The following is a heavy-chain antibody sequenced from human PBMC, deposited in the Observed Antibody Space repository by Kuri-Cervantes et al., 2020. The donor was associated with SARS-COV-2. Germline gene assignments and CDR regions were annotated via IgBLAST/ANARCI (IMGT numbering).Heavy chain of an antibody. Sequence: GGSLRLSCAASGFTFSSYEMNWVRQAPGKGLEWVSYISTSGSLIYYADSVKGRFTISRDNAKNSLYLQMNSLRGEDTAVYYCARGGVRNRGDDAFDIWGQGTMVTVSS. CDR3: ARGGVRNRGDDAFDI. D-gene: IGHD1-14*01. CDR1: GFTFSSYE. V-gene: IGHV3-48*03. CDR2: ISTSGSLI. J-gene: IGHJ3*02.